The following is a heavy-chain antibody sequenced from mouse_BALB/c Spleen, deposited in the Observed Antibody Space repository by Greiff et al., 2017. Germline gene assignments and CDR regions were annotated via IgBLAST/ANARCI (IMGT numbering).Heavy chain of an antibody. CDR3: ARGITTVYYAMDY. D-gene: IGHD1-1*01. CDR2: INPGSGGT. CDR1: GYAFTNYL. Sequence: VQVVESGAELVRPGTSVKVSCKASGYAFTNYLIEWVKQRPGQGLEWIGVINPGSGGTNYNEKFKGKATLTADKSSSTAYMQLSSLTSDDSAVYFCARGITTVYYAMDYWGQGTSVTVSS. J-gene: IGHJ4*01. V-gene: IGHV1-54*01.